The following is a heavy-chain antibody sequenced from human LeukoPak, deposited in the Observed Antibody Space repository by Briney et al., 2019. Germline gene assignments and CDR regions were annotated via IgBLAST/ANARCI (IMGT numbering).Heavy chain of an antibody. CDR3: ARISSTGYSCFDF. V-gene: IGHV2-70*11. D-gene: IGHD3-9*01. CDR2: IDWDDDK. CDR1: GFSLSTSGMS. Sequence: SGPALVEPTQTLTLTCTFSGFSLSTSGMSVSCIRQPPGKAPEWLARIDWDDDKYYITSLKPRLTTSKDTSKNQVVLTMTNMDPVDTATYYCARISSTGYSCFDFWGQGTLVTVSS. J-gene: IGHJ4*02.